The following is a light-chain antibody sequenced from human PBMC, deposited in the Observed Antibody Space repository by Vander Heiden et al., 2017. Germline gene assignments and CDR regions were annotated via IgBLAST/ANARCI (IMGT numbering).Light chain of an antibody. CDR2: RAS. CDR1: QSISSW. J-gene: IGKJ2*01. V-gene: IGKV1-5*03. CDR3: QHYDSDPYT. Sequence: TQSPSTLSASVGDRVTITCRASQSISSWLAWLQQKPGKAPKLLIYRASSLESGVPSRFSGTLTISSLQPDDFATYYCQHYDSDPYTFGQGTKLDIK.